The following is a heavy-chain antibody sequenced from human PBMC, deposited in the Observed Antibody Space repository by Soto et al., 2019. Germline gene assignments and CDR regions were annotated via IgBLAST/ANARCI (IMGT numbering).Heavy chain of an antibody. V-gene: IGHV1-69*13. J-gene: IGHJ4*02. CDR1: GGPFSSYA. Sequence: SLLNVSCTASGGPFSSYALSWVRQAPGQGLAGMGGIIPIFGTANYAQKFQGRVTITADESTSTAYMELSSLRSEDTAVYYCARDRDYVWGSYRYTGVYWGQGTLVTVSS. D-gene: IGHD3-16*02. CDR3: ARDRDYVWGSYRYTGVY. CDR2: IIPIFGTA.